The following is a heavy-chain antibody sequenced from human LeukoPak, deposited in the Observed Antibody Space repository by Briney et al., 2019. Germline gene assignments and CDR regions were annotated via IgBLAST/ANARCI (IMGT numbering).Heavy chain of an antibody. CDR3: ARGNPGSMIGDI. CDR2: INPNSGGT. J-gene: IGHJ3*02. CDR1: GYTFTGYF. Sequence: ASVKLSCTASGYTFTGYFMHWVRQAPGRGLEWMGWINPNSGGTNYAQKFQGRVTMTRDTSISTAYMELSRLRSDDTAVYYCARGNPGSMIGDIWGQGTMVTVSS. D-gene: IGHD3-10*02. V-gene: IGHV1-2*02.